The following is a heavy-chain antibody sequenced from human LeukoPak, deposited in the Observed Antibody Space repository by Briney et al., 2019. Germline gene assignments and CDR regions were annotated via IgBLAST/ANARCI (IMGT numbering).Heavy chain of an antibody. Sequence: GGSLRLSCAASGFTFSSYGMHWVRQAPGKGLEWVAVIWYDGSNKYYADSVKGRFTISRDNSKNTLYLQMNSLRAEDTAVYYCARDGGVYYYDSSGYQDYWGQGTLVTVSS. CDR1: GFTFSSYG. CDR2: IWYDGSNK. V-gene: IGHV3-33*01. J-gene: IGHJ4*02. CDR3: ARDGGVYYYDSSGYQDY. D-gene: IGHD3-22*01.